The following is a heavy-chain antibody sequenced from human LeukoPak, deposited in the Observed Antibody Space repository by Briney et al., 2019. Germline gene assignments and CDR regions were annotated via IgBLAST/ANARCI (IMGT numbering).Heavy chain of an antibody. CDR1: GVALNRHV. CDR3: ARDNQPATIVVVPAAYYYYGMDV. V-gene: IGHV3-23*01. D-gene: IGHD2-2*01. Sequence: GGSLRLSCIASGVALNRHVLSWVRQAPGKGLEWVSSIGGVGDRAHYADSVKGRFTISRDNSKNTLFLQLNSLRAEDTAVYHCARDNQPATIVVVPAAYYYYGMDVWGQGTTVTVSS. CDR2: IGGVGDRA. J-gene: IGHJ6*02.